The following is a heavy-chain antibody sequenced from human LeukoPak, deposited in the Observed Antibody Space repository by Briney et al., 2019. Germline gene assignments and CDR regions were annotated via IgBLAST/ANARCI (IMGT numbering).Heavy chain of an antibody. CDR3: ARDTGGPNWFDP. Sequence: GGSLRLSCAASGFTFSSYSMNWVRQAPGKGLEWVSSISSSSSCIYYADSVKGRFTISRDNAKNSLYLQMNSLRAEDTAVYYCARDTGGPNWFDPWGQGTLVTVSS. J-gene: IGHJ5*02. CDR2: ISSSSSCI. CDR1: GFTFSSYS. V-gene: IGHV3-21*01. D-gene: IGHD2-8*02.